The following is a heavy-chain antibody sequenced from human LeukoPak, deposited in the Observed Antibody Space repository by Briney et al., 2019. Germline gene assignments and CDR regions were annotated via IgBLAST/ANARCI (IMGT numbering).Heavy chain of an antibody. CDR2: IWYDGSNK. Sequence: GGSLRLSCAASGFTFSSYGMHWVRQAPGKGLEWVAVIWYDGSNKYYADSVKGRFTISRDNSKNTLYLQMNSLRAEDTAVYYCARDYRTAMDAYDIWGQGTMVTVSS. V-gene: IGHV3-33*01. D-gene: IGHD5-18*01. J-gene: IGHJ3*02. CDR3: ARDYRTAMDAYDI. CDR1: GFTFSSYG.